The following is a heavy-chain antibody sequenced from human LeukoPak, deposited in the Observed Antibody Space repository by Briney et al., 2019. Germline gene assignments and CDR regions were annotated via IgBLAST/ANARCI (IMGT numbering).Heavy chain of an antibody. CDR1: GGSISSHY. V-gene: IGHV4-59*11. CDR2: IYYSGST. CDR3: ARGPEYSGYDFDY. J-gene: IGHJ4*02. D-gene: IGHD5-12*01. Sequence: SETLSLTCTVSGGSISSHYWSWIRQPPGKGLEWIGYIYYSGSTNYNPSLKSRVTISVDTSKNQFSLKLSSVTAADTAVYYCARGPEYSGYDFDYWGQGTLVTVSS.